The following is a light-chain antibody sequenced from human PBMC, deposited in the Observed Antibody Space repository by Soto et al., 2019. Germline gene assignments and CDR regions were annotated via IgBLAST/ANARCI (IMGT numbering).Light chain of an antibody. CDR1: SSDVGGYNY. Sequence: QSALTQPPSASGSPGQSVTISCTGTSSDVGGYNYVSWYQQHPGKAPKLMIYEVSKRPSGVPDRFSGPKSGNTASLTVSGIQAEDEADYYCSSYAGSNNLVFGGGTKLTVL. CDR3: SSYAGSNNLV. CDR2: EVS. J-gene: IGLJ2*01. V-gene: IGLV2-8*01.